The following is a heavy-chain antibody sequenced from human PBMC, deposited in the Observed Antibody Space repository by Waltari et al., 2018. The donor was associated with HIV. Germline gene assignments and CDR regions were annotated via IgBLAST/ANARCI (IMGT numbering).Heavy chain of an antibody. J-gene: IGHJ6*02. CDR2: INPNSGGT. D-gene: IGHD2-2*01. CDR3: ARGHCSSTSCPGGMDV. CDR1: GYTFTGYY. V-gene: IGHV1-2*02. Sequence: QVQLVQSGAEVKKPGASVKVSCKASGYTFTGYYMHWVLPAPGQGLEWMGWINPNSGGTNYAQKFQGRVTMTRDTSISTAYMELSRLRSDDTAVYYCARGHCSSTSCPGGMDVWGQGTTVTVSS.